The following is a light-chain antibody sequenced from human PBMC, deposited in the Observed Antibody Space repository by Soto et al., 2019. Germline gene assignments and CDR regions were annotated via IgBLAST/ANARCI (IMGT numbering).Light chain of an antibody. V-gene: IGLV2-23*01. CDR2: GGT. CDR1: SSDVGSYNL. J-gene: IGLJ1*01. Sequence: QSVLXQPASVSGSPGQSITISCTGTSSDVGSYNLVSWYQQHPGEAPKPMIYGGTKRPSGVSNRFSGSKSGNTASLTISGLQAEDEADYYCCSYAGITTYYVFGTGTKVTVL. CDR3: CSYAGITTYYV.